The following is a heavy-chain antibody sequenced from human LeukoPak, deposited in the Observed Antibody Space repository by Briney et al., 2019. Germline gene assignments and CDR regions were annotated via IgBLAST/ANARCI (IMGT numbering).Heavy chain of an antibody. V-gene: IGHV1-24*01. J-gene: IGHJ4*02. CDR1: GYTLTELS. D-gene: IGHD3-3*01. Sequence: ASVKVSCKVSGYTLTELSMHWVRQAPGKGLEWMGGFDPEDGETIYAQKFQGRVTMTEDTSTDTAYMELSSLRSDDTAVYYCARDLPSAYYDFWSGYYYWGQGTLVTVSS. CDR2: FDPEDGET. CDR3: ARDLPSAYYDFWSGYYY.